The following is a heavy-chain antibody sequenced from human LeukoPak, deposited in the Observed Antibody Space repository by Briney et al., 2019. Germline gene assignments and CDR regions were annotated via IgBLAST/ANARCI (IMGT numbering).Heavy chain of an antibody. V-gene: IGHV3-30*18. Sequence: GGSLRLSCAASGFTFSSYGMHWVRQAPGKGLEWVAVISYDGSNKYYADSVKGRFTISRDNSKNTLYLQMNSLRAEDTAVYYCAKNGYYDILTGYPNDWGQGTLVTVSS. J-gene: IGHJ4*02. CDR1: GFTFSSYG. CDR2: ISYDGSNK. D-gene: IGHD3-9*01. CDR3: AKNGYYDILTGYPND.